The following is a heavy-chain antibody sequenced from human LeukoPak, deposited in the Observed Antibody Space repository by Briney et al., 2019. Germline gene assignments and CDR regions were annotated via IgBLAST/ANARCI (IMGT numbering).Heavy chain of an antibody. CDR2: INYSGST. V-gene: IGHV4-39*07. CDR3: ARIPFFYYAMDV. Sequence: PSETLSLTCTVSGGSISSSSYFWAWIRQPPGKGLEWIGNINYSGSTHFNASLKSRVTISVDASKNQFSLNLSSVTAADTAVYYCARIPFFYYAMDVWGQGTTVTVSS. J-gene: IGHJ6*02. D-gene: IGHD2-2*02. CDR1: GGSISSSSYF.